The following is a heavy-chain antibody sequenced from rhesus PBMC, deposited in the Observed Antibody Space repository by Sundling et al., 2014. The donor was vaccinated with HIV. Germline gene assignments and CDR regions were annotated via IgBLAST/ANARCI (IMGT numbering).Heavy chain of an antibody. V-gene: IGHV3S42*01. CDR1: GFTFSSSG. CDR2: ISSSGGST. Sequence: EVQLVESGGGLVQPGGSLKLSCATSGFTFSSSGMYWVRQAPGKGLEWISTISSSGGSTYYADSVKGRFTISRDNSKNTLSLQMNSLRAEDTAVYYCAKELTWGXYPIRFDYWGQGILVTVSS. J-gene: IGHJ4*01. CDR3: AKELTWGXYPIRFDY. D-gene: IGHD3-34*01.